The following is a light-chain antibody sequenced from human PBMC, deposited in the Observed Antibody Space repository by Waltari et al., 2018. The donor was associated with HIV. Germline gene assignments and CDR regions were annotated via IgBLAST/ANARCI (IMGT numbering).Light chain of an antibody. CDR2: DNN. Sequence: QSVLTQPPSVSAAPGQRVTISCSGSSSNIGNNYVSWYQHLPGAAPKLLIYDNNNRPSGIPDRFSGSKSGTSATLVITGLQTGDEADYYCGTWDSSLSAVFGGGTKLTAL. V-gene: IGLV1-51*01. CDR3: GTWDSSLSAV. CDR1: SSNIGNNY. J-gene: IGLJ3*02.